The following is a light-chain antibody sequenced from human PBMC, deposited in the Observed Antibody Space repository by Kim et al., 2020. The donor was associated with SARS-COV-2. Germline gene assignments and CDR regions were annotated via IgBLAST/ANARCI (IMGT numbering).Light chain of an antibody. CDR2: DAS. CDR1: QDINSA. V-gene: IGKV1D-13*01. CDR3: QQFNNYFQVT. Sequence: AIQLTQSPSSLSASVGDRVTITCRASQDINSALAWYQQIPGKAPKLLIYDASSLENGVPSRFSGDGSGTDFTLTISRLQPEDFATYYCQQFNNYFQVTFGGGTKVEIK. J-gene: IGKJ4*01.